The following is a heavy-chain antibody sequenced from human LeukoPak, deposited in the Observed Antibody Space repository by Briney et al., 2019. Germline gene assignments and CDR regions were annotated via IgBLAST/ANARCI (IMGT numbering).Heavy chain of an antibody. V-gene: IGHV3-23*01. Sequence: PGGSLRLSCTASGFTFSGYAMSWVRQAPGKGLEWVSSSTGSAGRTYYADSVKGRVTISRYNSKSTVYLHMNSLRVEDTATYYCAMAILLLTAVTRGFAYWGQGTLVTVPS. CDR1: GFTFSGYA. CDR2: STGSAGRT. D-gene: IGHD2-15*01. CDR3: AMAILLLTAVTRGFAY. J-gene: IGHJ4*02.